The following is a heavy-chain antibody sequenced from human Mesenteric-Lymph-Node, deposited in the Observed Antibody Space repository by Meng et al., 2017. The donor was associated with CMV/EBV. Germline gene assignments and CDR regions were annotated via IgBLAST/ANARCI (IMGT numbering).Heavy chain of an antibody. CDR1: GFTFSSYS. CDR3: TTDGWFSY. Sequence: GESLKISCAASGFTFSSYSMNWVRQAPGKGLEWVSSISSSSSYIYYADSVKGRFTISRDNAKNSLYLQMNSLRAEDTAVYYCTTDGWFSYWGQGTLVTVSS. J-gene: IGHJ4*02. CDR2: ISSSSSYI. D-gene: IGHD3-10*01. V-gene: IGHV3-21*03.